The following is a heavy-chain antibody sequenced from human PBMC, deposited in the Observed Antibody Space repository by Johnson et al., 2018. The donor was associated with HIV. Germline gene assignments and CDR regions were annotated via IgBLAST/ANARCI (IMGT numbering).Heavy chain of an antibody. Sequence: VQLVESGGGLVQPGRSLRLSCAASGFMFDDYAMHWVRQAPGKGLEWVSGISWNSGSVGYADSVKGRFTISRDNSKNTLYLQMNNLRLGDTAVYYCARSVHDYSDYLWGRDAFDIWGQGTMVIVSS. D-gene: IGHD4-11*01. V-gene: IGHV3-9*01. CDR2: ISWNSGSV. J-gene: IGHJ3*02. CDR3: ARSVHDYSDYLWGRDAFDI. CDR1: GFMFDDYA.